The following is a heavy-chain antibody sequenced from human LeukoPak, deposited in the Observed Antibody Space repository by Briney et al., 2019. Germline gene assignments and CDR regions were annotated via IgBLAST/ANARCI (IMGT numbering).Heavy chain of an antibody. CDR2: IYYSGST. J-gene: IGHJ3*02. CDR1: GGSISSGDYY. V-gene: IGHV4-30-4*08. D-gene: IGHD6-13*01. Sequence: SETLSLTCTVSGGSISSGDYYWSWIRQPPGKGLEWIGYIYYSGSTYYNPSLKSRVTISVDTSKNQFSLKLSSVTAADTAVYYCARGRVSPRHFDIWGQGTMVTVSS. CDR3: ARGRVSPRHFDI.